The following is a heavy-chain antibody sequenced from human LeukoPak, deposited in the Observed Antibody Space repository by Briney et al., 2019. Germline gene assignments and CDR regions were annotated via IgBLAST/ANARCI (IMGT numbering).Heavy chain of an antibody. V-gene: IGHV1-69*13. J-gene: IGHJ6*03. Sequence: SVKVSCKVSGGTFSSYAISWVRQAPGQGLEWMGGIIPIFGTANYAQKFQGRVTITADESTSTAYMELSSLRAEDTAVYYCAKGGYYHGYYYYYMDVWGKGTTVTISS. CDR2: IIPIFGTA. CDR3: AKGGYYHGYYYYYMDV. CDR1: GGTFSSYA. D-gene: IGHD3-3*01.